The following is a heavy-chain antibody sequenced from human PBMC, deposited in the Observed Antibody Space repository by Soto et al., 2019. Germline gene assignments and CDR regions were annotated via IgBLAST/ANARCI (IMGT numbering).Heavy chain of an antibody. CDR3: ATAVADYESYYYGMDV. V-gene: IGHV1-69*01. D-gene: IGHD4-17*01. J-gene: IGHJ6*02. CDR1: GGTFSSYA. Sequence: QVQLVQSGAEVKKPGSSVKVSCKASGGTFSSYAISWVRQAPGQGLEWMGGIIPIFGTANYAQKFQGRVTITADEAKSTAYTELSSLSSEDTAVYYCATAVADYESYYYGMDVWGQGTTVTVSS. CDR2: IIPIFGTA.